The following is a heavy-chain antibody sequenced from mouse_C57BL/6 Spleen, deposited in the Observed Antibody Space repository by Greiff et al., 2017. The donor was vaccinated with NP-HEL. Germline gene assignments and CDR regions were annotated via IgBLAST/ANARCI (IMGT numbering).Heavy chain of an antibody. Sequence: QVHVKQSGAELVKPGASVKISCKASGYAFSSYWMNWVKQRPGKGLEWIGQIYPGDGDTNYNGKFKGKATLTADKSSSTAYMQRSSLTSEDSAVYFCARRSAQAPWFAYWGQGTLVTVSA. CDR3: ARRSAQAPWFAY. CDR2: IYPGDGDT. V-gene: IGHV1-80*01. J-gene: IGHJ3*01. D-gene: IGHD3-2*02. CDR1: GYAFSSYW.